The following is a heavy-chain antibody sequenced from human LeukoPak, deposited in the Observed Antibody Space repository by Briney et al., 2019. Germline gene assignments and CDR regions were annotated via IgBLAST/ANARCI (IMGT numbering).Heavy chain of an antibody. V-gene: IGHV4-34*01. CDR1: GGSLSGYY. D-gene: IGHD2-15*01. CDR2: INHSGST. Sequence: SETLSLTCAVYGGSLSGYYWSWIRQPPGKGLEWIGEINHSGSTNYNPSLKSRVTISVDTSKNQFSLKLSSVTAADTAVYYCARYSRYCSGGSCSPFDYWGQGTLVTVSS. J-gene: IGHJ4*02. CDR3: ARYSRYCSGGSCSPFDY.